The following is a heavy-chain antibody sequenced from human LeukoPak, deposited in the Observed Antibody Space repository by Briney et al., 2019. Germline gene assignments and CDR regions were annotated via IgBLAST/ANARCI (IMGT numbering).Heavy chain of an antibody. CDR2: ISCSGGST. Sequence: AGGSLRLSCAASGFTFSRYAMSWVRQAPGEGVEWVSAISCSGGSTYYADSVNGRFTISRDNSKNTLYLQMSSLRADGTAVYYCAKYVGTIPGFDLWGQGTLVTVSS. CDR3: AKYVGTIPGFDL. D-gene: IGHD7-27*01. V-gene: IGHV3-23*01. J-gene: IGHJ5*02. CDR1: GFTFSRYA.